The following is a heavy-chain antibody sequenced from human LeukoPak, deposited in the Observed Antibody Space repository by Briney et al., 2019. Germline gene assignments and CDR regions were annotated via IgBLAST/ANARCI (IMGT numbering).Heavy chain of an antibody. Sequence: QTGGSLRLSCAASGFTGSSNEMRWVRQAPGKGLEWVSSISGGGTYCADYRKGRFTISRDNSKNTLHLQMHSLRAEDTAVYYCKRGLVLKNIAVSTSCRCYCDYWGQGTLVTVSS. J-gene: IGHJ4*02. V-gene: IGHV3-38-3*01. CDR1: GFTGSSNE. CDR2: ISGGGT. D-gene: IGHD2-2*01. CDR3: KRGLVLKNIAVSTSCRCYCDY.